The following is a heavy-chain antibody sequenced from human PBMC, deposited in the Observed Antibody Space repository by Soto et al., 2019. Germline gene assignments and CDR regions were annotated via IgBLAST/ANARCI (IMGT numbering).Heavy chain of an antibody. V-gene: IGHV3-30-3*01. J-gene: IGHJ4*01. D-gene: IGHD3-16*01. CDR2: ISYDGINK. Sequence: QVQLVESGGGVVQPGTSLRLSCAASGFTFSTYPIHWVRQAPGKGLEWVAVISYDGINKYYADSVKGRFTISRDNSKNTLFLQMNSLRPEDTAVYYCAREGDRRWLQSGGFDFWGQGTLVTVSS. CDR3: AREGDRRWLQSGGFDF. CDR1: GFTFSTYP.